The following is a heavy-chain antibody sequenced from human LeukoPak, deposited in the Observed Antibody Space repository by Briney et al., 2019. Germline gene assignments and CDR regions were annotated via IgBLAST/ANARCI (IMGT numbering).Heavy chain of an antibody. V-gene: IGHV4-31*03. CDR1: GGSISSGGYY. J-gene: IGHJ4*02. CDR2: IYYSGGT. Sequence: SETLSLTCTVSGGSISSGGYYWSWIRQHPGKGLEWIGYIYYSGGTYYNPSLKSRVTISVDTSKNQFSLKLSSVTAADTAVYYCARAGGDLKRESTRWGQGTLVTVSS. CDR3: ARAGGDLKRESTR. D-gene: IGHD2-21*02.